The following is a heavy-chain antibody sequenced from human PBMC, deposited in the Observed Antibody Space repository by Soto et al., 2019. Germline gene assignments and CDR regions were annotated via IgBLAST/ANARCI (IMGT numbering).Heavy chain of an antibody. CDR3: AKGSVRGVIILDYYYYYMDV. CDR1: GFTVSSNY. CDR2: IYSGGST. J-gene: IGHJ6*03. V-gene: IGHV3-53*01. Sequence: PGGSLRLSCAASGFTVSSNYMSWVRQAPGKGLEWVSVIYSGGSTYYADSVKGRFTISRHNSKNTLYLQVNSLRAEDTAVYYCAKGSVRGVIILDYYYYYMDVWGKGTTVTVSS. D-gene: IGHD3-10*01.